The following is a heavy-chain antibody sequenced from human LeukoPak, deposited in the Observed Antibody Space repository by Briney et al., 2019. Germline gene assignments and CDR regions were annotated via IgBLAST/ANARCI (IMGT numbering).Heavy chain of an antibody. J-gene: IGHJ6*03. CDR3: ARDPYGGNYGPYYYYYMDV. V-gene: IGHV3-21*06. CDR2: ITSSSSSI. Sequence: GGSLRLSCAASGFTFSSYNMNWVRQAPGKGPEWVSSITSSSSSIYYADSLKGRFTISRDNAKNSLYLQMDSLSVADTAVYYCARDPYGGNYGPYYYYYMDVWGKGTTVTISS. D-gene: IGHD1-26*01. CDR1: GFTFSSYN.